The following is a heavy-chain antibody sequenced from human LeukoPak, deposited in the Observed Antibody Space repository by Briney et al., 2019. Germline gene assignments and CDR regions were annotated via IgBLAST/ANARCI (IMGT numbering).Heavy chain of an antibody. Sequence: PGGSLRLSCAASGFTFSSYGMHWVRQAPGKGLEWVAFIRYDGSNKYYADSVKGRFTISRDNSKNTLYLEMNSLGAEDTAVYYCAKFWTGVAATPAYWGQGTLVTVSS. V-gene: IGHV3-30*02. J-gene: IGHJ4*02. D-gene: IGHD2-15*01. CDR2: IRYDGSNK. CDR3: AKFWTGVAATPAY. CDR1: GFTFSSYG.